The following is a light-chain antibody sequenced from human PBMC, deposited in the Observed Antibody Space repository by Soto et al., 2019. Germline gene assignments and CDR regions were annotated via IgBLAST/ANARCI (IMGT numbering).Light chain of an antibody. V-gene: IGLV1-47*01. CDR2: RNS. CDR3: AAWDDNLSGLYV. J-gene: IGLJ1*01. Sequence: QSVLTQSPSASGTPGQRVTISCSGSASTIGRNSVYWYQQLPGTAPKLLIYRNSQRPSGVPDRFSGSKSGTSASLAISGLRSEDEADYYCAAWDDNLSGLYVFGAGTKVTVL. CDR1: ASTIGRNS.